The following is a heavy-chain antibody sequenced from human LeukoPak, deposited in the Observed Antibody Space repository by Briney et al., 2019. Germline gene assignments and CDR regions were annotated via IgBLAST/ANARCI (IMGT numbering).Heavy chain of an antibody. Sequence: GGSLRLSCAASGFTFSSYWMTWVRQAPGKGLEWVANIKQDGSEKYYVDSMKGRFTISRDNAKNSLYMQMNSLRAEDTAGYYCARDGFGVLRLSHAFDIWGQGTMVTVSS. V-gene: IGHV3-7*01. CDR2: IKQDGSEK. CDR1: GFTFSSYW. J-gene: IGHJ3*02. CDR3: ARDGFGVLRLSHAFDI. D-gene: IGHD3-10*01.